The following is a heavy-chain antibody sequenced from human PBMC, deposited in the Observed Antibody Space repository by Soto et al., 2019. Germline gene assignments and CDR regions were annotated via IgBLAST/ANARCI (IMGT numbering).Heavy chain of an antibody. Sequence: GGSLRLSCAASGFTFSSYSMNWVRQAPGKGLEWVSYISSSGSTIYYADSVKGRFTISRDNAKNSLYLQMNSLRDEDTAVYYCARDSRRYYDSSGYAYYFDYWGQGTLVTVSS. CDR3: ARDSRRYYDSSGYAYYFDY. D-gene: IGHD3-22*01. CDR2: ISSSGSTI. V-gene: IGHV3-48*02. J-gene: IGHJ4*02. CDR1: GFTFSSYS.